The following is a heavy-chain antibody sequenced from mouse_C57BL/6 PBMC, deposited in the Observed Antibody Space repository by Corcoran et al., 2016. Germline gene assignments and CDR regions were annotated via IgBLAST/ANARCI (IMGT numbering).Heavy chain of an antibody. CDR3: ARGGYGYLYYAMDY. V-gene: IGHV1-18*01. Sequence: EVQLQQSGPELVKPGASVKIPCKASGYTFTDYNMDWVKQSHGKSLEWIGDINPNNGGTIYNQKFKGKATLTVDKSSSTAYMELRSLTSEDTAVYYCARGGYGYLYYAMDYWGQGTSVTVSS. CDR1: GYTFTDYN. CDR2: INPNNGGT. D-gene: IGHD2-2*01. J-gene: IGHJ4*01.